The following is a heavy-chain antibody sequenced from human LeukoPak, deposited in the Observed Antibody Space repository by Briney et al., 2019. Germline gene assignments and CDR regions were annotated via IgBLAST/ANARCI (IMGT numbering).Heavy chain of an antibody. CDR1: GGTFSSYA. J-gene: IGHJ6*03. D-gene: IGHD4-11*01. CDR2: IIPMFGTA. V-gene: IGHV1-69*06. CDR3: AREGSKNYYYYYYMDV. Sequence: SVKVSCKASGGTFSSYAINWVRQAPGQGLEWMGRIIPMFGTANYAQKFQGRVTITADKSTSTAYMELSSLKSEDTAVYYCAREGSKNYYYYYYMDVWGKGTTVTVSS.